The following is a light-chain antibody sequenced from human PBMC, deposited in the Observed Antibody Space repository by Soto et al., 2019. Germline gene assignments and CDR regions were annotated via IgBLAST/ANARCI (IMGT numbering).Light chain of an antibody. CDR2: AAS. CDR1: QGIDTY. CDR3: QKYTSAPFT. V-gene: IGKV1-27*01. Sequence: DIQMTQSPSSLSASVGDRVTITCRASQGIDTYLAWYQQKPGKVPKLLIYAASTLQSGVPSRFSGSGSGTDFNLTISSLQPEDVATYYCQKYTSAPFTFGPGTKVDIK. J-gene: IGKJ3*01.